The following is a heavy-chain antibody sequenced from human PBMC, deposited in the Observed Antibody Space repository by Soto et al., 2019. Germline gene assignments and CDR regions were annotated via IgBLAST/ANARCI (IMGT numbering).Heavy chain of an antibody. CDR2: NDANSDNT. CDR1: GYTFSRYG. D-gene: IGHD5-12*01. V-gene: IGHV1-18*01. CDR3: ARSEWLRDAFDI. J-gene: IGHJ3*02. Sequence: ASVKVSCKASGYTFSRYGISWVRQAPGQGLEWMGWNDANSDNTNSAQKLQGRVTMTRDTSISTAYMELSRLRSDDTAVYYCARSEWLRDAFDIWGQGTMVTVSS.